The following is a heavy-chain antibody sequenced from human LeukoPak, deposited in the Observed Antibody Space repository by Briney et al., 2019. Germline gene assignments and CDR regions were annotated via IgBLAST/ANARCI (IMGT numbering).Heavy chain of an antibody. CDR1: GGTFSSYA. D-gene: IGHD6-13*01. CDR2: IIPIFGTA. V-gene: IGHV1-69*13. Sequence: SVKVSCKASGGTFSSYAISWVRQAPGQGLEWMGGIIPIFGTANYAQKFQGRVTITADESTSTAYMELSSLRSEDTAVYYCARGAYSSITLWRGVYYYMDVWGKGTTVTVSS. J-gene: IGHJ6*03. CDR3: ARGAYSSITLWRGVYYYMDV.